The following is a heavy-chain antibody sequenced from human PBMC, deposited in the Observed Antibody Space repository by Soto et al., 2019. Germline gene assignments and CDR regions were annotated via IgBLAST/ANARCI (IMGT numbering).Heavy chain of an antibody. CDR1: VFGFSTHA. J-gene: IGHJ4*02. CDR2: ITNTGITT. Sequence: PRGSLRISCATSVFGFSTHALSWVRQAPGKGLEWLSSITNTGITTHYADSVKGRFTISRENSRNTLHLQMNNLRVDDTAVYYCAKGFDYGDTKHIDHWGQGTMVTVSS. V-gene: IGHV3-23*01. CDR3: AKGFDYGDTKHIDH. D-gene: IGHD4-17*01.